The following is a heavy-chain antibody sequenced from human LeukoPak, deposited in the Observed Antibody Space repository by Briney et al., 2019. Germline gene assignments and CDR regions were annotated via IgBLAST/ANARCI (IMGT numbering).Heavy chain of an antibody. CDR3: ARDTNLYGGPRASGGCDY. V-gene: IGHV3-33*01. D-gene: IGHD4-23*01. CDR2: VWYDGSEK. CDR1: GFTFSTYG. J-gene: IGHJ4*02. Sequence: GGSLRVSSAAPGFTFSTYGMHSVRQAPGKGLEWVAVVWYDGSEKYYADSVKGRFTISRDNSKSTLYLQMNSLRAEDTAVYYCARDTNLYGGPRASGGCDYWGQGTQVTVSS.